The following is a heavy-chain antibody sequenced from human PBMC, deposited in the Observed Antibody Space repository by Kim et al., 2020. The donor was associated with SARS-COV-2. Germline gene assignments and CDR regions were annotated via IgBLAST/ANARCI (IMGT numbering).Heavy chain of an antibody. J-gene: IGHJ6*02. Sequence: QKFQGRVTMTRNTSISTAYMELSSLRSEDTAVYYCARTTMVRGRDPCMDVWGQGTTVTVSS. V-gene: IGHV1-8*01. D-gene: IGHD3-10*01. CDR3: ARTTMVRGRDPCMDV.